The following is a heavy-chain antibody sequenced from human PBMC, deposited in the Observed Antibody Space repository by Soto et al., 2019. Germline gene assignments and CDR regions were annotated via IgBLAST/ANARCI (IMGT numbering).Heavy chain of an antibody. D-gene: IGHD1-26*01. J-gene: IGHJ5*02. CDR1: EFTFEHYA. CDR3: AKDVKGIVGSYLDP. CDR2: VSWNSDTI. Sequence: EVQLVESGGGLVQPGRSLRLTCAASEFTFEHYAMHWVRQTPGKGLEWVSSVSWNSDTIDYADSVMGRFTISRVNAKNSLYLQMHSLIREDTAFYYCAKDVKGIVGSYLDPWGQGTLVTVSS. V-gene: IGHV3-9*01.